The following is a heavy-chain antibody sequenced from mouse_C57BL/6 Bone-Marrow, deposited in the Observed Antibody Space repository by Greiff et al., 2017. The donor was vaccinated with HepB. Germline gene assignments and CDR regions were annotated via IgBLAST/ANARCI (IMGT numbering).Heavy chain of an antibody. D-gene: IGHD2-3*01. Sequence: EVKVEESGAELVKPGASVKLSCTASGFNIKDYYMHWVKQRPEQGLEWIGRIDPEDGETKYAPKFQGKATITADTSSNTAYLQLSSLTSEDTAVYYCARGHIYDGYFYWYFDVWGTGTTVTVSS. V-gene: IGHV14-2*01. J-gene: IGHJ1*03. CDR3: ARGHIYDGYFYWYFDV. CDR2: IDPEDGET. CDR1: GFNIKDYY.